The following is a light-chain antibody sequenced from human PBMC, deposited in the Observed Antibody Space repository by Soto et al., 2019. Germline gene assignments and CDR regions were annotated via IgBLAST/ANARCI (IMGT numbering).Light chain of an antibody. CDR2: RAS. Sequence: DIQMTQSPSTLSASVGDRVTITCRASQSVIDWLAWFQQKPGKPPNVLIYRASALKSGVPSRFSGSGSGTEFTLPISSLQPDDFATYYCQHYSAFSPWAFGQGTKVDIK. V-gene: IGKV1-5*03. J-gene: IGKJ1*01. CDR3: QHYSAFSPWA. CDR1: QSVIDW.